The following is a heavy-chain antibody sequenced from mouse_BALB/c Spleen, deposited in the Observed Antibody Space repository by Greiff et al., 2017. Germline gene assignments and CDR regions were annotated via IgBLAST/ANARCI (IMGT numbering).Heavy chain of an antibody. CDR3: ASDGYTGGGCAD. Sequence: VKLVESGPGLVAPSQSLSITCTVSGFSLSRYSVHWVRQPPGKGLEWLGMIWGGGSTDYNSALKSRLSISKDNSKSQVFLKMNSLQTDDTAMYYGASDGYTGGGCADWGPGSLVTVSA. CDR2: IWGGGST. J-gene: IGHJ3*01. CDR1: GFSLSRYS. V-gene: IGHV2-6-4*01.